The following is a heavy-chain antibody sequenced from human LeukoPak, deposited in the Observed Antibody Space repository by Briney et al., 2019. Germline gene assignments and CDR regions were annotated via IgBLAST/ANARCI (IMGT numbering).Heavy chain of an antibody. V-gene: IGHV4-39*01. Sequence: PSETLSLTCTVSGDSISSGSYYWGWIRQPPGKGLEWIGNIYYSGTTYYNPSLKSRVTISVDTSKNQYSLKLTSVTAADTAVYYSARPIASGNPAGFWGQGTLVTVSS. CDR3: ARPIASGNPAGF. D-gene: IGHD3-10*01. CDR1: GDSISSGSYY. CDR2: IYYSGTT. J-gene: IGHJ4*02.